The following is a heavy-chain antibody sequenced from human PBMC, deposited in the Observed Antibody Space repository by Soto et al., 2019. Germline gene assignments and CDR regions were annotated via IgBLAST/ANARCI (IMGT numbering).Heavy chain of an antibody. CDR1: GFTFSSYA. Sequence: PGGSLRLSCSASGFTFSSYAMSWVRQAPGKGLEWVSAISGSGGSTYYADSVKGRFTTSRDNSKNTLYLQMNSLRAEDTAVYYCAKDRSVDTAMVYYYYYYGMDVWGQGTTV. CDR2: ISGSGGST. V-gene: IGHV3-23*01. D-gene: IGHD5-18*01. J-gene: IGHJ6*02. CDR3: AKDRSVDTAMVYYYYYYGMDV.